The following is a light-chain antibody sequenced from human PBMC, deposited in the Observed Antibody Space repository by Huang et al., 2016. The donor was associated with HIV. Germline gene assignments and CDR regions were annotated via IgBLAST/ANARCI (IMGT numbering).Light chain of an antibody. CDR1: HRVTTN. Sequence: EIVMTQSPATLSVSPGERATLSCRASHRVTTNLAWYQQKPGQAPRRLIYGASTRATGGPARFRGGGAGTEFTLTISSLQSEDFAVYYCQQYNDWPPYTFGQGTKLEIK. J-gene: IGKJ2*01. CDR3: QQYNDWPPYT. CDR2: GAS. V-gene: IGKV3-15*01.